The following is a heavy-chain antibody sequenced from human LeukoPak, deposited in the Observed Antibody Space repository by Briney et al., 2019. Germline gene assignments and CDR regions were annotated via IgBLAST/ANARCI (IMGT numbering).Heavy chain of an antibody. V-gene: IGHV3-30*18. CDR3: AKPSGSYIDS. CDR1: GFTFSSYG. Sequence: PGRSLRLSCAASGFTFSSYGMHWVRQAPGKGLEWVAVISYDDSNEYYAGSVKGRFTISRDSSHNTLYLQMNSLRPEDTAVYYCAKPSGSYIDSWGQGTLVTVSS. CDR2: ISYDDSNE. D-gene: IGHD3-10*01. J-gene: IGHJ4*02.